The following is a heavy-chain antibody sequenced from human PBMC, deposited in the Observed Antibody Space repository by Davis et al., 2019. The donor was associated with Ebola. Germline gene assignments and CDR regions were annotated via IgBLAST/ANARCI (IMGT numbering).Heavy chain of an antibody. CDR3: AKGGSGWPSDYSYGMGV. J-gene: IGHJ6*04. D-gene: IGHD6-19*01. CDR1: GFTFTTYA. Sequence: GGSLRLSCAASGFTFTTYAMMWVRQAPGKGLEWVSAVTSSGGGTYYADSVKGRFTISRDNSKNTLYLQMNSLRVEDTAVYYCAKGGSGWPSDYSYGMGVWGKGTTVTVSS. CDR2: VTSSGGGT. V-gene: IGHV3-23*01.